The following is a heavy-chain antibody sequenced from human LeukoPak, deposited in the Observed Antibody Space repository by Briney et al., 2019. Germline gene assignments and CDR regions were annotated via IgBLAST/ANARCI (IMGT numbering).Heavy chain of an antibody. CDR3: ARDGYSSSWYSYYFDY. D-gene: IGHD6-13*01. CDR1: GFTFSSYA. CDR2: ISGSGGST. J-gene: IGHJ4*02. Sequence: GGSLRLSCAASGFTFSSYAMSWVRQAPGKGLEWVSAISGSGGSTYYADSVKGRFTISSDNSKNTLYLQMNSLRAEDTAVYYCARDGYSSSWYSYYFDYWGQGTLVTVSS. V-gene: IGHV3-23*01.